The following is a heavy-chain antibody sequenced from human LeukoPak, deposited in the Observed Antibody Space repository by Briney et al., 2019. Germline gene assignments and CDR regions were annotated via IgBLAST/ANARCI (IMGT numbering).Heavy chain of an antibody. CDR1: GYTFTGYY. D-gene: IGHD6-13*01. V-gene: IGHV1-2*02. Sequence: GASVKVSCKASGYTFTGYYMHWVRQAPGQGLEWMGWINPNSGGTNYAQKFQGRVTMTRDTSISTAYMELSRLRSDDTAVYYCERSPAAAGRQHYYYYYGMDVWGQGTTVTVSS. J-gene: IGHJ6*02. CDR2: INPNSGGT. CDR3: ERSPAAAGRQHYYYYYGMDV.